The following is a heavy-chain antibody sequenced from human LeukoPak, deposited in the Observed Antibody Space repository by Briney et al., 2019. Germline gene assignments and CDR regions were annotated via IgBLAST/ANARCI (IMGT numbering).Heavy chain of an antibody. CDR1: GGSISSSSYY. Sequence: PSETLSLTCTVSGGSISSSSYYWGWIRQPPGKGLEWIGSIYYTGTTYYNPSLKSRVTISVHTSKNQFSLKLSSVTAADTAVYYCARDVPTSGESSDYWGQGTLVTVSS. CDR3: ARDVPTSGESSDY. J-gene: IGHJ4*02. V-gene: IGHV4-39*07. D-gene: IGHD2-21*01. CDR2: IYYTGTT.